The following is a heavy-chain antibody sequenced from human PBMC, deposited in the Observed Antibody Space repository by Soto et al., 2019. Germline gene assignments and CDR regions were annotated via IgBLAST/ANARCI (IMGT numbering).Heavy chain of an antibody. Sequence: GGSLRLSCAASEFTFRDYYMSWIRQAPGKGLEWVSYISSSGNTIYYADSVKGRFTISRDNAKNSLYLQMNSLRAEDTAVYYCARRYSGGRAFDICGQGTMVTVSS. CDR2: ISSSGNTI. CDR3: ARRYSGGRAFDI. D-gene: IGHD5-12*01. V-gene: IGHV3-11*01. CDR1: EFTFRDYY. J-gene: IGHJ3*02.